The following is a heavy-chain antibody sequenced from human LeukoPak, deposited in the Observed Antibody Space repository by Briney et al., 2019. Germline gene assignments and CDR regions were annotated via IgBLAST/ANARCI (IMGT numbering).Heavy chain of an antibody. D-gene: IGHD5-18*01. CDR2: MHSGGDT. CDR3: ARDPGYSYGIDY. V-gene: IGHV3-66*01. J-gene: IGHJ4*02. CDR1: GFTVSDNY. Sequence: GGSLRLSCAASGFTVSDNYMSWVRQAPGKGLEWVSLMHSGGDTNYADSVKGRFTISRDISKNTLYLQMNTLRAEDTAVYYCARDPGYSYGIDYWGQGTLVTVSS.